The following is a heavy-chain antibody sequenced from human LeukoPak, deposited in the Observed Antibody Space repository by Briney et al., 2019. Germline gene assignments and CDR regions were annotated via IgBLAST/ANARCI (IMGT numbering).Heavy chain of an antibody. D-gene: IGHD3-22*01. CDR3: ARVHYYDNGEKHYGMDV. V-gene: IGHV4-31*03. J-gene: IGHJ6*02. Sequence: PSETLSLTCTVSGGSISSGGYYWSWIRQHPGKGLEWIGYIYYSGSTYYNPSLKSRVTISVDTSKNQFSLKLSSVTAADTAVYYCARVHYYDNGEKHYGMDVWGQGTTVTVSS. CDR1: GGSISSGGYY. CDR2: IYYSGST.